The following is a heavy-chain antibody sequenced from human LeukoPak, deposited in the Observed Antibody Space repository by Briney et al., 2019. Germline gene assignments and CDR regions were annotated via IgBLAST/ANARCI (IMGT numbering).Heavy chain of an antibody. D-gene: IGHD3-22*01. Sequence: SLSLSCSAAGFTLSSYSMSWVRPAPGRGLEWVASISGSGVSTYNVDSVKGRFTISRDNSKNTLYLQMNSLRAEDTAVYYCAKPYFYDSSGLRTLDNWGQGTLVTVSS. V-gene: IGHV3-23*01. CDR2: ISGSGVST. J-gene: IGHJ4*02. CDR3: AKPYFYDSSGLRTLDN. CDR1: GFTLSSYS.